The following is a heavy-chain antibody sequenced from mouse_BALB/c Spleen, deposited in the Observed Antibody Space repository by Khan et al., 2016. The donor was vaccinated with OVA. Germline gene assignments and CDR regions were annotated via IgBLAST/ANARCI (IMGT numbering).Heavy chain of an antibody. J-gene: IGHJ3*01. V-gene: IGHV5-6*01. Sequence: EVQLVESGEDLVKPGGSLKLSCAASGFTFSTYGMSWVRQAPDKRLEWVATVSTGGSYTYYPDSVKVRFTISRDNAKNTLYLQMSGLSSEDRAMFYCTRLAYYYDSEGFAYWGQGTLVTVA. CDR2: VSTGGSYT. D-gene: IGHD1-1*01. CDR1: GFTFSTYG. CDR3: TRLAYYYDSEGFAY.